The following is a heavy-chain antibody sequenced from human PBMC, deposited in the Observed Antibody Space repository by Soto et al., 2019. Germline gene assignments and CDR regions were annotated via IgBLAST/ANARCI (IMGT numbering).Heavy chain of an antibody. V-gene: IGHV4-30-2*01. CDR1: GGSISSGGYS. D-gene: IGHD3-10*01. CDR2: IYHSGST. CDR3: ASSYGSGKTNWFDP. Sequence: SETLSLTCAVSGGSISSGGYSWSWIRQPPGKGLEWIGYIYHSGSTYYNPSLKSRVTISVDRSKNQFSLKLSSVTAAETAVYYCASSYGSGKTNWFDPWGQGTLVTVSS. J-gene: IGHJ5*02.